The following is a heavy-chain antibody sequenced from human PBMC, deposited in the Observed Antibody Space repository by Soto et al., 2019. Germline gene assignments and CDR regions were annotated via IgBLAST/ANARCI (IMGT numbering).Heavy chain of an antibody. CDR3: ARASSSWHYDY. Sequence: ASVKVSCKTSGYTFTTYIMHWVRQAPGQRLEWMGWINAGNGDTKYSQKFQGRVTITRDTSASTGYMELNSLLSEDTAVYYCARASSSWHYDYWGQGTLVTVSS. D-gene: IGHD6-13*01. CDR2: INAGNGDT. V-gene: IGHV1-3*01. CDR1: GYTFTTYI. J-gene: IGHJ4*02.